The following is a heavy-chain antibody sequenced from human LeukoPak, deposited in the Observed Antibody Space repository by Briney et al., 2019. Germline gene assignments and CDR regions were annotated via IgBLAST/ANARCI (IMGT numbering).Heavy chain of an antibody. Sequence: PSETLSLTCGVYGGPFSGFYWSWIRQPPGKGLEWIGEIDQSGGTNYNPSLKSRVTITIDTSKNQFSLKVNSVTAADTAVYYCAINDGSGSYYKSDYWGQGTLVTVSS. V-gene: IGHV4-34*01. CDR1: GGPFSGFY. J-gene: IGHJ4*02. D-gene: IGHD3-10*01. CDR2: IDQSGGT. CDR3: AINDGSGSYYKSDY.